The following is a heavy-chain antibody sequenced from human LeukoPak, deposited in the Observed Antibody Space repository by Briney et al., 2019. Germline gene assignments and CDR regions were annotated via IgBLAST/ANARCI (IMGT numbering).Heavy chain of an antibody. CDR3: AKEDFLDAFNI. CDR1: GFTFSSYS. Sequence: ARSLRLSCAASGFTFSSYSMLWVRQAPGKGLEWVAVISYDGSNKYYADSVKGRFTISRDNSKNTLYLQMNSLRAEDTAVYYCAKEDFLDAFNIWGQGTMVTVSS. D-gene: IGHD3/OR15-3a*01. CDR2: ISYDGSNK. J-gene: IGHJ3*02. V-gene: IGHV3-30*18.